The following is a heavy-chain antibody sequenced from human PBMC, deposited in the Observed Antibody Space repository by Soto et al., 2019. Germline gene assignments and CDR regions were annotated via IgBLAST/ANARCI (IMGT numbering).Heavy chain of an antibody. Sequence: QVHLVQSGAEVRKSGASVRVSCKASGYTFPSYQIHWVRQAPGQGLEWMGVIDPSNSKTIYAQNFQGRVTMTRDTSTSTASLELSSLRSEDTALYYCARELGQWGQGTLVTVSS. J-gene: IGHJ4*02. CDR3: ARELGQ. V-gene: IGHV1-46*01. CDR2: IDPSNSKT. CDR1: GYTFPSYQ.